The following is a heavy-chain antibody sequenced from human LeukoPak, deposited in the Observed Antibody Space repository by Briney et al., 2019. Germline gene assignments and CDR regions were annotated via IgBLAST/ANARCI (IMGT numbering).Heavy chain of an antibody. CDR3: ARGGESDYDILTGYPGYYYYGMDV. Sequence: ASVKVSCKASGYTFTGYYMHWVRQAPGQGLEWMGWINPNSGGTNYAQKFQGWVTMTRDTSISTAYMELSRLRSDDTAVYYCARGGESDYDILTGYPGYYYYGMDVWGQGTTVTVSS. CDR1: GYTFTGYY. J-gene: IGHJ6*02. V-gene: IGHV1-2*04. D-gene: IGHD3-9*01. CDR2: INPNSGGT.